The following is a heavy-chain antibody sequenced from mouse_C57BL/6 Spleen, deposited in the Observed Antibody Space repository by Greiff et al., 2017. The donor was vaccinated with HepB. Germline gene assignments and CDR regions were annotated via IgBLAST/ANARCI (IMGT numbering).Heavy chain of an antibody. D-gene: IGHD2-1*01. CDR1: GYTFTSYW. Sequence: QVQLQQPGAELVKPGASVKLSCKASGYTFTSYWMHWVKQRPGRGLEWIGRIDPISGGTKYNEKFKSKATLTVDKPSSTAYMLLSSLTSEDSAVYNCARSGIYYGNFFDYWGQGTTLTVSS. CDR3: ARSGIYYGNFFDY. V-gene: IGHV1-72*01. CDR2: IDPISGGT. J-gene: IGHJ2*01.